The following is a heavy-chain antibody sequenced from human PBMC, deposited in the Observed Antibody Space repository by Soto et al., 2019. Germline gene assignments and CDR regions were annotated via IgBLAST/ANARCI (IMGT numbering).Heavy chain of an antibody. D-gene: IGHD3-10*01. CDR1: GFTVSRNY. CDR3: AGSGGNDWFDP. CDR2: IYSGGST. J-gene: IGHJ5*02. Sequence: EVQLVESGGGLVQPGGSLRLSCAASGFTVSRNYMTWVRQAPGKGLEWVSAIYSGGSTDYADSVKGRFTIYRDNSKNTQYLQMNSTDGEETVVYYCAGSGGNDWFDPWGQETLVTVSA. V-gene: IGHV3-66*01.